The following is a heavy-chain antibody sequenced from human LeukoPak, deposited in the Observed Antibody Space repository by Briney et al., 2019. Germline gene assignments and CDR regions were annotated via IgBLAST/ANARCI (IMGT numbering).Heavy chain of an antibody. J-gene: IGHJ3*02. V-gene: IGHV4-39*01. Sequence: SETLSLTCTVSGDSISSNSFYWGWIRQPPGKGLEWIGSIYYTGSIFYNPSPKSRVTISVDTSKNQVSLILTSVTAADTAVYYCARAGSTDAFDIWGQGTMVTVSS. D-gene: IGHD3-10*01. CDR3: ARAGSTDAFDI. CDR2: IYYTGSI. CDR1: GDSISSNSFY.